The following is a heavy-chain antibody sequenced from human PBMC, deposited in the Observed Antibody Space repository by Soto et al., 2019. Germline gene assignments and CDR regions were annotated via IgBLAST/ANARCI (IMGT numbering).Heavy chain of an antibody. CDR1: GGSFSGYY. CDR3: AISLRDIVVVPAAPIDAFDI. D-gene: IGHD2-2*01. V-gene: IGHV4-34*01. J-gene: IGHJ3*02. Sequence: SETLSLTCAVYGGSFSGYYWSWIRQPPGKGLECIGEIYHSGSTNYNPSLKSRVTISVDTSKNQFSLKLSSVTAADTAVYFCAISLRDIVVVPAAPIDAFDIWGQGTMVTVSS. CDR2: IYHSGST.